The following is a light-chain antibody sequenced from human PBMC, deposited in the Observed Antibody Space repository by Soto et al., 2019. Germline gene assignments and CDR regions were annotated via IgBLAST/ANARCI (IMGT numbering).Light chain of an antibody. CDR2: AAS. J-gene: IGKJ1*01. CDR1: QDIRNY. Sequence: DIQLTQSPSFLSTSVGDRVTITCRASQDIRNYLAWCQQKPGKAPKVLIYAASTLLSGVPSRFSGSGSGTEFSLTISSLQPEDFATYYCQQLDSYPRTFGQGTKVEI. V-gene: IGKV1-9*01. CDR3: QQLDSYPRT.